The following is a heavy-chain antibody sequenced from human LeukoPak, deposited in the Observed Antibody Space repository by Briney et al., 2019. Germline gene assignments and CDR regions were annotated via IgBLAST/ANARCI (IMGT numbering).Heavy chain of an antibody. CDR1: GFTFSSYA. CDR3: ARESEAMGPWRHIDY. Sequence: GGSLRLSCAASGFTFSSYAMHWVRQAPGKGLEWVAVISYDGSNKYYADSVKGRFTISRDNSKNTLYLQMNSLRAEDTAVYYCARESEAMGPWRHIDYCGQGTLVTVSS. J-gene: IGHJ4*02. D-gene: IGHD5-18*01. V-gene: IGHV3-30-3*01. CDR2: ISYDGSNK.